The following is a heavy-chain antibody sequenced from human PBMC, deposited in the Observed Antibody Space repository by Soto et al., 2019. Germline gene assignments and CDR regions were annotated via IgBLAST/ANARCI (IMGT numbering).Heavy chain of an antibody. J-gene: IGHJ5*02. CDR2: IYHSGST. Sequence: QLQLQESGSGLVKPSQTLSLTCAVSGGSISSGGYSWSWIRQPPGKGLEWIGYIYHSGSTYYNPSLKSGVTISVDRSKNQFSLKLSSVTAADTAVYYCAGAYGRLNNWFDPWGQGTLVTVSS. CDR3: AGAYGRLNNWFDP. V-gene: IGHV4-30-2*01. CDR1: GGSISSGGYS. D-gene: IGHD4-17*01.